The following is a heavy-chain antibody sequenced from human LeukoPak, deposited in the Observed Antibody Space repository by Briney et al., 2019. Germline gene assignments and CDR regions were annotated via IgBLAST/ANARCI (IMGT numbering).Heavy chain of an antibody. CDR2: IIPIFGTA. J-gene: IGHJ4*02. V-gene: IGHV1-69*06. D-gene: IGHD1-26*01. Sequence: ASVKVSCKASGGTFSSYAISWVRQAPGQGLEWMGGIIPIFGTANYAQKFQGRVTITADKSTSTAYMELSSLRSEDTAVYYCAGESSQYGGSYWEHWGQGTLVTVSP. CDR1: GGTFSSYA. CDR3: AGESSQYGGSYWEH.